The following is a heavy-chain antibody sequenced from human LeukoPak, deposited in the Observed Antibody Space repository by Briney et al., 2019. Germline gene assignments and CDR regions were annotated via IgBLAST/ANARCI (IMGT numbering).Heavy chain of an antibody. CDR2: INTDGSST. D-gene: IGHD3-10*01. CDR1: GFTFSSYW. J-gene: IGHJ3*02. CDR3: ASGLKWFRDAFDI. V-gene: IGHV3-74*01. Sequence: GGSLRLSCAASGFTFSSYWMHWVRQAPGKGLVWVSRINTDGSSTSYADSVKGRFTISRDNAKNTLYLQMNSLRAEDTAVYYCASGLKWFRDAFDIWSQGTMVTVSS.